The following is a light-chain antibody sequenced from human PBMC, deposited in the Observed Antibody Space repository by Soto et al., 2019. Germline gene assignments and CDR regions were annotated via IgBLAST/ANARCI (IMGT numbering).Light chain of an antibody. Sequence: DVVMTQSPLSLPVTLGQPASISCRSSQSLVSSNGNTFLIWFQQRPGQSPRRLIYKVSIQDYAVPDRFTGSGSRTDFTLEISRVEAEDVGVYYCMQATHWPWTFGQGTKVEIK. CDR1: QSLVSSNGNTF. V-gene: IGKV2-30*01. CDR3: MQATHWPWT. J-gene: IGKJ1*01. CDR2: KVS.